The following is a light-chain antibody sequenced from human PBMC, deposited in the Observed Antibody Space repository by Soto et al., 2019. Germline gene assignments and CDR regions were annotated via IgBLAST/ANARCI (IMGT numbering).Light chain of an antibody. CDR3: QQSYSTPIT. J-gene: IGKJ5*01. Sequence: DIQMTQSPSSLSASVGHRFTITCRASQSISSYLNWYQQKPGKAPKLLIYAASSLQSGVPSRFSGSGSGTDFTLTISSLQPEDFATYYCQQSYSTPITFSQGTRLEIK. CDR1: QSISSY. V-gene: IGKV1-39*01. CDR2: AAS.